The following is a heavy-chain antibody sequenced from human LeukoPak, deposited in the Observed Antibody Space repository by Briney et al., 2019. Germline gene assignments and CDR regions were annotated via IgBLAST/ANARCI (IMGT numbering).Heavy chain of an antibody. V-gene: IGHV5-10-1*01. CDR2: VYPSDSYN. D-gene: IGHD2-15*01. Sequence: GESLKISCKGSGYIFTTYWITWVRQVPGKGLEWMGRVYPSDSYNNYSPFFQGHVTISADKSITAAYLQWSSLKAADTAIYYCARKCSGGSCHFNYYYGMDVWGQGTTVTVSS. CDR1: GYIFTTYW. CDR3: ARKCSGGSCHFNYYYGMDV. J-gene: IGHJ6*02.